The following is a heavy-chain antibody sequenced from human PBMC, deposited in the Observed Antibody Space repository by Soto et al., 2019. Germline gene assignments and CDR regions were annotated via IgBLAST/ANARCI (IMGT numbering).Heavy chain of an antibody. CDR3: AKDFRDPTQWLAPCGY. CDR1: GFTFSSYA. J-gene: IGHJ4*02. Sequence: PGGALRLSCAASGFTFSSYAMSWVRQAPGKGLEWVSAISGSGGSTYYADSVKGRFTISRDNSKNTLYLQMNSLRAEDTAVYYCAKDFRDPTQWLAPCGYWGQGTLVTVSS. CDR2: ISGSGGST. D-gene: IGHD6-19*01. V-gene: IGHV3-23*01.